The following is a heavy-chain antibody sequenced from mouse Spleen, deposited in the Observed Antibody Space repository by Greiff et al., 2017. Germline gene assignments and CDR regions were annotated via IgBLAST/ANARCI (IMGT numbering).Heavy chain of an antibody. J-gene: IGHJ4*01. CDR1: GYTFTSYW. CDR2: IDPSDSET. CDR3: AMGRFYAMDY. Sequence: QVQLKQPGAELVRPGSSVKLSCKASGYTFTSYWMHWVKQRPIQGLEWIGNIDPSDSETHYNQKFKDKATLTVDKSSSTAYMQLSSLTSEDSAVYYCAMGRFYAMDYWGQGTSVTVSS. V-gene: IGHV1-52*01.